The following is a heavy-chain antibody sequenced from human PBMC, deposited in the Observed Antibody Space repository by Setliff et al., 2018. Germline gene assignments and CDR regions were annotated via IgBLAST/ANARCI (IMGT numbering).Heavy chain of an antibody. J-gene: IGHJ4*02. CDR2: IGTYDANT. CDR3: TRSRGPRVVLAADFDF. CDR1: GYTFKNYG. D-gene: IGHD3-16*01. Sequence: ASVKVSCKASGYTFKNYGVSWVRQAPGQGLEWMGWIGTYDANTIYSQKFQGRVTVTADTSSKTTYMELRSLTSDDTAVYFCTRSRGPRVVLAADFDFWGQGTLVTVSS. V-gene: IGHV1-18*01.